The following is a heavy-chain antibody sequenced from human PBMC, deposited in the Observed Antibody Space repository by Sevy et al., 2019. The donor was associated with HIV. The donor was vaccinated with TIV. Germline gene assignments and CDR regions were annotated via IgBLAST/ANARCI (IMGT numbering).Heavy chain of an antibody. D-gene: IGHD2-8*01. CDR3: ARDQEWPTKTYMDV. J-gene: IGHJ6*03. CDR2: ISSSSSYI. Sequence: GRSLRLSCAASGFTFSSYSMNWVRQAPGKGLESVSSISSSSSYIYYADSVKGRFTISRDNAKNSLYLQMNSLRAEDTAVYYCARDQEWPTKTYMDVWGKGTTVTVSS. V-gene: IGHV3-21*01. CDR1: GFTFSSYS.